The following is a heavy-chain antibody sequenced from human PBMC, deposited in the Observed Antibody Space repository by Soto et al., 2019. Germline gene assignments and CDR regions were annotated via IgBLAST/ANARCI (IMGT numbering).Heavy chain of an antibody. CDR2: IIPSWDAT. CDR1: GYSFTTHY. V-gene: IGHV1-46*01. CDR3: ARKAGYSTGWYEYAFDM. D-gene: IGHD6-19*01. Sequence: QVQLVQSGAEVKKPGASVRLSCKTSGYSFTTHYLHWVRQAPGQGLEWLGIIIPSWDATSYAQNIEDRVAMTSDTSTSTVYMELSRLRFEDTAVYYCARKAGYSTGWYEYAFDMWGQGTMFTVSS. J-gene: IGHJ3*02.